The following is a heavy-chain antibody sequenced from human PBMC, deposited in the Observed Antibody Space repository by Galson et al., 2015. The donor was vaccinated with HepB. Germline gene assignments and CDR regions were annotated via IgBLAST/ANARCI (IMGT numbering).Heavy chain of an antibody. D-gene: IGHD1-1*01. J-gene: IGHJ4*02. CDR1: GGTFSSYT. Sequence: SVKVSCKASGGTFSSYTLHWVRQAPGQGLEWMGRIIPTLDLRKYAQKFEGRVTITADKSTTTADLELTRLTSEDTAVDYCRLEVPFDSWGQGTQVTVSS. V-gene: IGHV1-69*02. CDR3: RLEVPFDS. CDR2: IIPTLDLR.